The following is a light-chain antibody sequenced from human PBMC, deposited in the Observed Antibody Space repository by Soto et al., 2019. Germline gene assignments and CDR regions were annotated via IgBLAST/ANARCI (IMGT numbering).Light chain of an antibody. CDR3: QQHHSYPLT. Sequence: DIQMTQSPSSLSASVGDRVTMTCRASQDINNQLAWFQQKPGEAPKSLIYAGSSLQSGVPSKFSGSGSGTDYTLTISNLQPEDFATYYCQQHHSYPLTFGGGTKVQIK. V-gene: IGKV1-16*02. J-gene: IGKJ4*01. CDR1: QDINNQ. CDR2: AGS.